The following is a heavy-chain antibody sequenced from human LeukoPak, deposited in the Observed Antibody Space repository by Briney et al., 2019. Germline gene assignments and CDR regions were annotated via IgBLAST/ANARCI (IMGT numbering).Heavy chain of an antibody. V-gene: IGHV3-74*01. CDR2: IDSDGIST. CDR3: ARGFTIFGVVNDAFDS. Sequence: GGSLRLSCAASEFTFSSYWMHWVRHAPGKGLVWVSRIDSDGISTSYADSVKGRFTISRDNAKNTLYLQMNTLRAEDTAVYYCARGFTIFGVVNDAFDSWVQGTMATVPS. CDR1: EFTFSSYW. J-gene: IGHJ3*02. D-gene: IGHD3-3*01.